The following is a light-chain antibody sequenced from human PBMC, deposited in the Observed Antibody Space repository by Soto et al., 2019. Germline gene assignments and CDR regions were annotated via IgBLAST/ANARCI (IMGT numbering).Light chain of an antibody. CDR2: GAS. Sequence: DIQMPQSPSSVSASVGDRFTISCRASQDIGNFLAWYQQTPGKAPRLLIHGASSLSREIPSRFSGGGTGAHFPLTFSCLQPEDLATYVCLQARNFPRTFGQGTK. J-gene: IGKJ1*01. V-gene: IGKV1-12*01. CDR1: QDIGNF. CDR3: LQARNFPRT.